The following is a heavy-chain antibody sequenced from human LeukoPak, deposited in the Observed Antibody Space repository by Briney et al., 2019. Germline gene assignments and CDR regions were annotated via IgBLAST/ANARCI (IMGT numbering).Heavy chain of an antibody. D-gene: IGHD3-22*01. V-gene: IGHV1-24*01. CDR3: ATSNDYYDSSGYLDP. J-gene: IGHJ5*02. Sequence: ASVKVSCKVSGYTLTELSMHWVRQAPGKGLEWMGGFDPEDGETIYAQKFQGGVTMTEDTSTDTAYMELSSLRSEDTAVYYCATSNDYYDSSGYLDPWGQGTLVTVSS. CDR1: GYTLTELS. CDR2: FDPEDGET.